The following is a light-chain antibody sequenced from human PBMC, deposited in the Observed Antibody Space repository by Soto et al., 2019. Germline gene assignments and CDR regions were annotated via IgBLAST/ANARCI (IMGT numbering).Light chain of an antibody. CDR1: QSLSKS. V-gene: IGKV3-11*01. Sequence: EIVLTQSPATLSLSPGEMATPSFRASQSLSKSLVWYQQKPGQAPRLLIYDASNRATGIPARFSGSGSGTDFTLTISSLEPEDFAVYYCQQRSNWSWTFGQGTKVDIK. J-gene: IGKJ1*01. CDR3: QQRSNWSWT. CDR2: DAS.